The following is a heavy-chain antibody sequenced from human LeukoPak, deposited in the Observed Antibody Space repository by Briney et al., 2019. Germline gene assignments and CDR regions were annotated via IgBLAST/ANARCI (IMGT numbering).Heavy chain of an antibody. Sequence: SETLSLTCTVSGGSISSYYWSWIRQPPGKGLEWIGYIYYSGSTNYNPSLKRRVTISVDTSKNQFSLKLSSVTAADTAVYYCARASDYDYVWGSYLIDYWGQGTLVTVSS. J-gene: IGHJ4*02. V-gene: IGHV4-59*01. CDR1: GGSISSYY. D-gene: IGHD3-16*02. CDR3: ARASDYDYVWGSYLIDY. CDR2: IYYSGST.